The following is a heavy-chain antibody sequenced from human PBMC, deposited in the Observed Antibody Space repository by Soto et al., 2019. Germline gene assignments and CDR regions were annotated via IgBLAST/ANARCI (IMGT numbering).Heavy chain of an antibody. D-gene: IGHD3-16*01. CDR2: ISYDGKNK. V-gene: IGHV3-30*03. Sequence: QVQLVESGGGVVQPGGSLRLSCTASGLTFRRYGMLWVRQAPGEGLEWVSVISYDGKNKYYADSVKGRFTISRDNSKNMLFLQMNSLRIEDTAVYYCAGGYDWGDYWGQGTLVTVSS. CDR1: GLTFRRYG. CDR3: AGGYDWGDY. J-gene: IGHJ4*02.